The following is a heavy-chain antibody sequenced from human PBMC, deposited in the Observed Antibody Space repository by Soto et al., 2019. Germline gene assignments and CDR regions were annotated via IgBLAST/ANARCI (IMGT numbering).Heavy chain of an antibody. CDR2: ISWNSGSI. V-gene: IGHV3-9*01. D-gene: IGHD6-13*01. Sequence: EVQLVESGGGLVQPGRSLRLSCAASGFTFDDYAMHWVRQAPGKGLEWVSGISWNSGSIGYADSVKGRFTISRDNAKNSLNLQMNSLGAEETALYYCAKEKAAGNGLWWWFDPRGQGTLVTVSS. J-gene: IGHJ5*02. CDR1: GFTFDDYA. CDR3: AKEKAAGNGLWWWFDP.